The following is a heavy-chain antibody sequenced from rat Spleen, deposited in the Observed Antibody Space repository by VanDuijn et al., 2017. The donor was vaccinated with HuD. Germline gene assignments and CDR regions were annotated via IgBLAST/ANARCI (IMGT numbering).Heavy chain of an antibody. CDR2: IWTGGST. V-gene: IGHV2-4*01. CDR3: AREGTMGITTGFDY. D-gene: IGHD1-9*01. J-gene: IGHJ2*01. CDR1: GFPLTSDG. Sequence: QVQLKESGPGLVQPSQTLSLTCTVSGFPLTSDGVSWVRQPPGKGLEWMGVIWTGGSTAYNSLLKSRLSISRDTSKSQVFLKMNSLQTEDTATYYCAREGTMGITTGFDYWGQGVMVTVSS.